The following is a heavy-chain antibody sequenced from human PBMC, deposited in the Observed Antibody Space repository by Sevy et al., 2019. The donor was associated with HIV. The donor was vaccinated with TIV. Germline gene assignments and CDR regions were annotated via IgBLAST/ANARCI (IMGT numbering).Heavy chain of an antibody. Sequence: SETLSLTCTVSGGSISSSDYYWGWIRQPPGKGLEWIGSIYYSGSTYYNPSLKSRVTISVDTSKNQFSLKLSSVTAADTAVYYCARMRYCSGGSCYLRLVYYWGQGTLVTVSS. CDR3: ARMRYCSGGSCYLRLVYY. CDR2: IYYSGST. J-gene: IGHJ4*02. CDR1: GGSISSSDYY. V-gene: IGHV4-39*01. D-gene: IGHD2-15*01.